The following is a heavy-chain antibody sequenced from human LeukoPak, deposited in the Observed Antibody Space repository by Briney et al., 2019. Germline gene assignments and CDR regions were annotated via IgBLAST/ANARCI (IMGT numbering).Heavy chain of an antibody. Sequence: SQTLSLTCTVSSGSISSSGYYCSWIRQHPGKGLEWIGCIYYSGSTYYNPSLKNRVTISVDTSKNQFSLSLSSVTAADTAVYYCARNADMYYYVDNWGQGTLVTVSS. CDR2: IYYSGST. V-gene: IGHV4-31*03. D-gene: IGHD3-10*01. J-gene: IGHJ4*02. CDR1: SGSISSSGYY. CDR3: ARNADMYYYVDN.